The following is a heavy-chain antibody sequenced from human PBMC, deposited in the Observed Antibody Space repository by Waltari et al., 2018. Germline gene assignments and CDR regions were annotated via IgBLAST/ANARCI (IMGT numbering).Heavy chain of an antibody. Sequence: QLQLQESGPGLVKPSETLSLRGDVSCASLGSTSYYWGWLRQPPGKGLEWIGKVFDTGDTHYNPSLKSPVTISVDTSKSQFSLNLHSVTAADTAMYYCARVALAAGGTYYFDSWGQGTLVTVSS. J-gene: IGHJ4*02. D-gene: IGHD2-15*01. CDR2: VFDTGDT. CDR1: CASLGSTSYY. V-gene: IGHV4-39*07. CDR3: ARVALAAGGTYYFDS.